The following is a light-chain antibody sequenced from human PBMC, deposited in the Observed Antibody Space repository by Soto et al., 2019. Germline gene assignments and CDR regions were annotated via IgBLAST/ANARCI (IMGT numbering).Light chain of an antibody. Sequence: DLELTQSASFLSASLGDIVTITFRSSQDMSTYLVSYQQKLGQAPKLLIYAASTLQTGVPSRFSGSGSGTDFTLTISTLKPADFAGYPSHQLHRHPWTSGQGNKVDVK. CDR3: HQLHRHPWT. V-gene: IGKV1-9*01. CDR1: QDMSTY. J-gene: IGKJ1*01. CDR2: AAS.